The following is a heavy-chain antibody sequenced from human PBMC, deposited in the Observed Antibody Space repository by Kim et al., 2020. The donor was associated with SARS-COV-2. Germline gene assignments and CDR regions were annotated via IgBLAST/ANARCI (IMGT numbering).Heavy chain of an antibody. CDR3: ARDSPGYSIDY. CDR1: GGSFSGYY. CDR2: INHSGST. Sequence: SETLSLTCAVYGGSFSGYYWSWIRQPPGKGLEWIGEINHSGSTNYNPSLKSRVTISVDTSKNQFSLKLSSVTAADTAVYYCARDSPGYSIDYWGQGTLVTVSS. V-gene: IGHV4-34*01. D-gene: IGHD6-13*01. J-gene: IGHJ4*02.